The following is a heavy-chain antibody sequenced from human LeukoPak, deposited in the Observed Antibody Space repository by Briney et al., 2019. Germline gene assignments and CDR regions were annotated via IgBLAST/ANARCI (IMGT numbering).Heavy chain of an antibody. V-gene: IGHV3-21*01. Sequence: GGSLRLSCAASGFTFSSYSMNWVRQAPGKGLKWVSSISSSNSYIYNADSVKGRFTISRDNAKNSLYLQMNSLRAEDTAVYYCARDQGLLVVAGRFGYWGQGTLVTVSS. CDR3: ARDQGLLVVAGRFGY. CDR2: ISSSNSYI. D-gene: IGHD6-19*01. J-gene: IGHJ4*02. CDR1: GFTFSSYS.